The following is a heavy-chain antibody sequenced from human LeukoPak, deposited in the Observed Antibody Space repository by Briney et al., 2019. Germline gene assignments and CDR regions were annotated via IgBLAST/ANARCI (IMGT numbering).Heavy chain of an antibody. CDR2: INHSGST. CDR1: GGSFSGYY. J-gene: IGHJ4*02. V-gene: IGHV4-34*01. D-gene: IGHD5-24*01. CDR3: ASFEMGFDY. Sequence: SETLSLTCAVYGGSFSGYYWSWIRQPPGKGLEWIGEINHSGSTNYNPSLKSRVTISVDTSKNQFPLKLSSVTAADTAVYYCASFEMGFDYWGQGTLVTVSS.